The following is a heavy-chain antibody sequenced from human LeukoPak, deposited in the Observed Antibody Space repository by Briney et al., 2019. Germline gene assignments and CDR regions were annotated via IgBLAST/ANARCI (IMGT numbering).Heavy chain of an antibody. J-gene: IGHJ3*02. CDR2: IYYSGST. D-gene: IGHD3-16*01. V-gene: IGHV4-39*01. Sequence: PSETLSLTCTVSGGSISSSSYYWGWIRQPPGKGLEWIGSIYYSGSTLYNPSLTSRVTISVDTSKNQFSLRLNSVTAADSAVYYCARQLGAYSYPFDIWGQATEVTVSS. CDR3: ARQLGAYSYPFDI. CDR1: GGSISSSSYY.